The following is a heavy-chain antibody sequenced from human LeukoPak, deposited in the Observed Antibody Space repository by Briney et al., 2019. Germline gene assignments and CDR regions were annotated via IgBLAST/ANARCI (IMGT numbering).Heavy chain of an antibody. CDR2: ISGSGGTT. CDR3: AKEVGYSFDPY. J-gene: IGHJ4*02. CDR1: GFTFSSHG. Sequence: GGSLRLSCAASGFTFSSHGMDWVRQAPGMGLEWVSVISGSGGTTHYIDSVKGRFTISRDNSKNTLFLQMNSLRAEDTAVYYCAKEVGYSFDPYWGQGALVTVSS. V-gene: IGHV3-23*01. D-gene: IGHD5-18*01.